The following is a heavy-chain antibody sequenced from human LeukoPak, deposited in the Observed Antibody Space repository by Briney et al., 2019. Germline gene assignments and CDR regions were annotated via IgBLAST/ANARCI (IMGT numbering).Heavy chain of an antibody. Sequence: SETLSLTCTVSGGSISSYYWSWIRQPAGKGLELIGRITTSGSTTYTPSLKSRVTTSVDTSKNQFSLKLSSVTAADTAVYYCARDGSTTSFSNFYYYYYGMDVWGQGTTVTVSS. J-gene: IGHJ6*02. CDR2: ITTSGST. CDR1: GGSISSYY. CDR3: ARDGSTTSFSNFYYYYYGMDV. V-gene: IGHV4-4*07. D-gene: IGHD2/OR15-2a*01.